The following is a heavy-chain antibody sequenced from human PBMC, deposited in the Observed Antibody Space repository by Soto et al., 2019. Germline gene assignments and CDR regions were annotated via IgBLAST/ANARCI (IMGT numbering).Heavy chain of an antibody. V-gene: IGHV1-46*01. CDR1: GYTFTSYY. J-gene: IGHJ3*02. Sequence: ASEKVSCKASGYTFTSYYMPWVRQAPGQGLEWMGLVNPSGGSTSYAQKFQGRVTMTRDTCTITVYMELSSLKSEDTAVYYCAREYSSGWFAFDIWGQGTMVTVSS. CDR2: VNPSGGST. D-gene: IGHD6-19*01. CDR3: AREYSSGWFAFDI.